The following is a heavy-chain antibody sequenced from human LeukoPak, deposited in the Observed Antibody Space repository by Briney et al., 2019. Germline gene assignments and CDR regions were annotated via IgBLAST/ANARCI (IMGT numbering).Heavy chain of an antibody. Sequence: GGSLRLSCAASGFTFSSYAMHWVRQAPGKGLEWVVVISYDGSNKYYADSVKGRFTISRDNSKNTLYLQMNSLRAEDTAVYYCARGAVGLFCSSTSCSRGHLDYWGQGTLVTVSS. CDR2: ISYDGSNK. V-gene: IGHV3-30-3*01. CDR1: GFTFSSYA. D-gene: IGHD2-2*01. CDR3: ARGAVGLFCSSTSCSRGHLDY. J-gene: IGHJ4*02.